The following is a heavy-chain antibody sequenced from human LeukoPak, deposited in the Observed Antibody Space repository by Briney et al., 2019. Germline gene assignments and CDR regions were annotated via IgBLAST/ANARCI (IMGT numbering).Heavy chain of an antibody. CDR3: AKGWGIYDSSGWLDY. V-gene: IGHV3-30*18. Sequence: PGRALRTFLAASGFPLNSHGLHRGRPAPGQGLEWVAIISYDGSNKYDADSVKGRFTISRDNSKNTLYLQMNSLRAEDTAVYYCAKGWGIYDSSGWLDYWGQGTL. D-gene: IGHD3-22*01. J-gene: IGHJ4*02. CDR2: ISYDGSNK. CDR1: GFPLNSHG.